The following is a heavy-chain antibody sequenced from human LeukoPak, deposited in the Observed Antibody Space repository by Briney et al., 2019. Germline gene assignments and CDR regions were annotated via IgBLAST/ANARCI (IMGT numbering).Heavy chain of an antibody. CDR1: GFTFSSYA. V-gene: IGHV3-23*01. J-gene: IGHJ6*02. CDR2: ISGSGGST. D-gene: IGHD2-8*01. Sequence: GGSLRLSCAASGFTFSSYAMSWVRQAPGKGLEGVSAISGSGGSTYYADSVKGRFTISRDNSKNTLYLQMNSLRAEDTAVYYCAKHQLISYGMDVWGQGTTVTVSS. CDR3: AKHQLISYGMDV.